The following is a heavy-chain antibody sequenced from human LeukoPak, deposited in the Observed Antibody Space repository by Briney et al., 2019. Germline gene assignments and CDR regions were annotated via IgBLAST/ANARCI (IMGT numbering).Heavy chain of an antibody. CDR3: ARGRRGIGGDLIYGMDV. CDR2: INHSGST. V-gene: IGHV4-34*01. Sequence: SENLSLNCAVYGGSFSGYYWSWIRQPPGKGLEWIGEINHSGSTNYNPSLKSRATISVDTSKNQFALKLSSVTAADTAVYYCARGRRGIGGDLIYGMDVWGKGTTVTVSS. CDR1: GGSFSGYY. D-gene: IGHD2-21*02. J-gene: IGHJ6*04.